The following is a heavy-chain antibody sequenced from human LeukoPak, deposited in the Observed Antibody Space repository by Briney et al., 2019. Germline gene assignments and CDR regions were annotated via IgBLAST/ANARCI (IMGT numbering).Heavy chain of an antibody. CDR3: ERYTSVTTRVHAFDI. V-gene: IGHV1-18*01. D-gene: IGHD4-17*01. Sequence: ASVKVSCKASGYTFTSYGISWVRQAPGQGLEWMGWISAYNGNTNYAQKLQGRVTMTTDTSTSTAYMELRSLRSDDTAVYYCERYTSVTTRVHAFDIWGQGTMVTVSS. CDR2: ISAYNGNT. J-gene: IGHJ3*02. CDR1: GYTFTSYG.